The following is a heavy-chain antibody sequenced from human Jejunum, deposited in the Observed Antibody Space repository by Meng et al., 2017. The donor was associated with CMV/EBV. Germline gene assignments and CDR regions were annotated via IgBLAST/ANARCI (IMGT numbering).Heavy chain of an antibody. Sequence: ALVQRWGQGLGKPSETLYLTCTVSGGSSNGYYCSWSRQPAGKGLEWIGRIYTSGNTNYNPSLKSRVTMSVDTSKNQFSLKLSSVTAADTAVYYCTRDNLSGSYYFDYWGQGTLVTVSS. J-gene: IGHJ4*02. CDR3: TRDNLSGSYYFDY. CDR1: GGSSNGYY. D-gene: IGHD1-26*01. CDR2: IYTSGNT. V-gene: IGHV4-4*07.